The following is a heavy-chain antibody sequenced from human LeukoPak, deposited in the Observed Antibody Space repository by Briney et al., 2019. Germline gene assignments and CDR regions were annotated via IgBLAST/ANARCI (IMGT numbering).Heavy chain of an antibody. CDR3: AKPDGYNYHTYFDY. V-gene: IGHV3-30*18. D-gene: IGHD5-24*01. CDR1: GFTFSSYG. J-gene: IGHJ4*02. CDR2: ISYDGSNK. Sequence: GGSLRLSCAASGFTFSSYGMHWVRQAPGKGLEWVAVISYDGSNKYYADSVKGRFTISRDNSKNTLYLQMNSLRAEDTAVYYCAKPDGYNYHTYFDYWGRGTLVTVSS.